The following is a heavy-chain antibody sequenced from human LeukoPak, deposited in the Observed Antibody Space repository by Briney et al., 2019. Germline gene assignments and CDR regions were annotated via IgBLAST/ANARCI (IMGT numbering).Heavy chain of an antibody. J-gene: IGHJ4*02. CDR1: GLTFSNYA. D-gene: IGHD3-3*01. CDR3: AELFGRSGDY. Sequence: GWSLRLSCAASGLTFSNYAMTWVRQAPGKGLAWVSSISAGGGSTYYADSVKGRFTISRDNSKNTLYLQMNSLRAEDTAIYYCAELFGRSGDYWGQGTLVTVSS. CDR2: ISAGGGST. V-gene: IGHV3-23*01.